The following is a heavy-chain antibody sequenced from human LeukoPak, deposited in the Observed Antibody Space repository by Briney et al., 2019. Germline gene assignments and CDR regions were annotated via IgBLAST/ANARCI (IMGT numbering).Heavy chain of an antibody. D-gene: IGHD2-2*01. J-gene: IGHJ4*02. CDR2: MNPNSGGT. V-gene: IGHV1-2*02. CDR3: TRGAGTSWFDY. Sequence: ASVKVSCKPSGYTFTVNYLHWGRQAPGQGLEWVGWMNPNSGGTGYAQKFQGRVTMTRDTSISTAYMELSSLTSDDTAVYYCTRGAGTSWFDYWGQGSLVTVSS. CDR1: GYTFTVNY.